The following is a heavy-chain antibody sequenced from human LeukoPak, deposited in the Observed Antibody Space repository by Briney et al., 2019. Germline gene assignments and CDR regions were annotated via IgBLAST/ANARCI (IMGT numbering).Heavy chain of an antibody. J-gene: IGHJ3*02. CDR2: IYYSGST. V-gene: IGHV4-59*08. CDR1: GGSISSYY. CDR3: ARHLTPPTVTTWGAFDI. Sequence: SETLSLTCTVSGGSISSYYWSWIRQPPGKGLEWIGYIYYSGSTNYNPSPKSRVTISVDTTKNQFSLKLSSVTAADTAVYYCARHLTPPTVTTWGAFDIWGQGTMVTVSS. D-gene: IGHD4-17*01.